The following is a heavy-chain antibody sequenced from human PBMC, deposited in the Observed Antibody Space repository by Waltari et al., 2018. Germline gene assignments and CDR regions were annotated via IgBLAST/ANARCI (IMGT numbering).Heavy chain of an antibody. J-gene: IGHJ4*02. CDR3: VRDHWGPDY. Sequence: EVHLVESGGGLVQPGGSLRLSCAASGFTFTDYWMSWVRQAPGKGPEGAAKTHQDGSEKNYVAYATGRFTISRDNATDSVYMQMNSRRADDTAMYYCVRDHWGPDYWGQGTLVTVSS. V-gene: IGHV3-7*01. D-gene: IGHD7-27*01. CDR1: GFTFTDYW. CDR2: THQDGSEK.